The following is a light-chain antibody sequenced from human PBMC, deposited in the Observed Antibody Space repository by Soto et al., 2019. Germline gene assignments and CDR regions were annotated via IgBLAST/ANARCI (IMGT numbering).Light chain of an antibody. CDR1: NIVGYN. V-gene: IGLV3-21*02. J-gene: IGLJ3*02. Sequence: SYVLTQPPSVSVAPGRAARVTCGGSNIVGYNVQWYQQKPGQAPVLVVYDDDVRPSGIPERFSGSKSGTSGTLGITGLQTGDEADYYCGTWDISLRAAVFGGGTKLTVL. CDR2: DDD. CDR3: GTWDISLRAAV.